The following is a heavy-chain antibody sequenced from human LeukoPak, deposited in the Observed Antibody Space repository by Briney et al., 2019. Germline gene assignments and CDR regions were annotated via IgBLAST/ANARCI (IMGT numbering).Heavy chain of an antibody. Sequence: GGSLRLSCAASGFTFSSYSMNWVRQAPGKGLEWVSYISSSSTIYYADSVKGRFTISRDNAKNSLYLQMNSLRAEDTAVYYCARDGFKYYDSSGYYYFDYWGQGTLVTVSS. V-gene: IGHV3-48*01. CDR3: ARDGFKYYDSSGYYYFDY. J-gene: IGHJ4*02. CDR1: GFTFSSYS. D-gene: IGHD3-22*01. CDR2: ISSSSTI.